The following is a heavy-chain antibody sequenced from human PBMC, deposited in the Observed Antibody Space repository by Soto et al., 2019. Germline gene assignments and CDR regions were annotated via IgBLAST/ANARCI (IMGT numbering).Heavy chain of an antibody. CDR1: GFAFSTFD. CDR2: IGTLSDT. V-gene: IGHV3-13*01. CDR3: ARGRSFSYDSTPPPMFDP. J-gene: IGHJ5*02. D-gene: IGHD3-10*01. Sequence: PGGSLRLSCAGSGFAFSTFDIHWVRQAPGKGLEWVSGIGTLSDTFYAASVQGRFTISRQNAKNSVYLQMNSLRAGDTAFYYCARGRSFSYDSTPPPMFDPWGQGTLVTGSS.